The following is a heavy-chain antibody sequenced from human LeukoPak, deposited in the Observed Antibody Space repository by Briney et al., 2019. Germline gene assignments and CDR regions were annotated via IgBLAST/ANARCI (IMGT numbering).Heavy chain of an antibody. J-gene: IGHJ4*02. CDR3: ARSNNDGDYLGVGFDY. CDR1: GYTFTSYY. V-gene: IGHV7-4-1*02. D-gene: IGHD4-17*01. Sequence: ASVKVSCKASGYTFTSYYMHWVRQAPGQGLAWMGWINTNTGNPTYAQGFTGRFVFSLDTSVSTAYLQISSLQAEDTAVYYCARSNNDGDYLGVGFDYWGQGTLVTVSS. CDR2: INTNTGNP.